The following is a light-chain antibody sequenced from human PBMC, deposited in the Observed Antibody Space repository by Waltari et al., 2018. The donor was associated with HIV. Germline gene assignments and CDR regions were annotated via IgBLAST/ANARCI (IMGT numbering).Light chain of an antibody. V-gene: IGKV1-NL1*01. Sequence: DIQMTQSPSSLSASVADRLSITCRASQGLGNSLAWYQQKLGHAPKFLLYCASRLGSGVPARFSGSGSGTDFTLTIDNLQPEDVATYYCQQYLNGPLTFGGGTKVEI. CDR3: QQYLNGPLT. CDR1: QGLGNS. J-gene: IGKJ4*01. CDR2: CAS.